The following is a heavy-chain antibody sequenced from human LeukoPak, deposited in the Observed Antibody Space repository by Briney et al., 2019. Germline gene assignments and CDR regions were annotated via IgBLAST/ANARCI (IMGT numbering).Heavy chain of an antibody. D-gene: IGHD5-24*01. CDR3: ARQRRWGFDY. Sequence: GGSLRLSCAASGFTLSNYGMNWIRQAPGKGLEWVSYIASSGSTIYYADSVKGRFTISRDNAKNSLYLQMNSLRVEDTAVYYCARQRRWGFDYWGQGTLVTVSS. CDR1: GFTLSNYG. CDR2: IASSGSTI. J-gene: IGHJ4*02. V-gene: IGHV3-48*04.